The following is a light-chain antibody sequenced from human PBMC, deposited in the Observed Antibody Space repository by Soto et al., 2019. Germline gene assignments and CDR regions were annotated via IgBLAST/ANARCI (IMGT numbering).Light chain of an antibody. CDR1: SSDVGGYNS. V-gene: IGLV2-14*03. CDR3: SSYTRTSSYV. CDR2: EVS. Sequence: QSVLTQPASVSGSPGQSITVSCTGASSDVGGYNSVSWYQQHPGKPPKLIIYEVSNRPSGVSDRFSGSKSGNTASLTISGLQAEDEADYYCSSYTRTSSYVFANGTKVTV. J-gene: IGLJ1*01.